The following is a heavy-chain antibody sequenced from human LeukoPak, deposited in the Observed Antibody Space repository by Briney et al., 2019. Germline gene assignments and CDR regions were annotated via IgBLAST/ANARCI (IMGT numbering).Heavy chain of an antibody. J-gene: IGHJ4*02. V-gene: IGHV3-30*03. Sequence: GGSLRLSCAASGFTFRSYGIHWVRQAPGKGLEWVAVISFDGSSKYYADSVKGRFTISRDNAKNSLYLQMNSLRAEDTAVYYCARADYVWGMEMDYWGQGTLVTVSS. CDR1: GFTFRSYG. CDR2: ISFDGSSK. D-gene: IGHD3-16*01. CDR3: ARADYVWGMEMDY.